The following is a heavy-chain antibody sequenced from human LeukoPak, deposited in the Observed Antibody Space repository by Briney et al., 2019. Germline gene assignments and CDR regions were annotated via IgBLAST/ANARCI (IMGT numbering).Heavy chain of an antibody. CDR2: IIPIFGTA. D-gene: IGHD4-11*01. CDR3: ARTTVTTGTYYYYYMDV. J-gene: IGHJ6*03. Sequence: SVTVSCKASGGTFSSYAISWVRQAPGQGLEWMGGIIPIFGTANYAQKFQGRVTITADDSTSTAYMEPRSLRSEDTAVYYCARTTVTTGTYYYYYMDVWGKGTTVTVSS. CDR1: GGTFSSYA. V-gene: IGHV1-69*01.